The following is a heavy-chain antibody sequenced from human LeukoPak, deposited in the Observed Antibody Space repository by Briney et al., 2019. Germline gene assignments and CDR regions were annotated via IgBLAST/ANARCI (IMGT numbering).Heavy chain of an antibody. D-gene: IGHD3-9*01. V-gene: IGHV1-69*01. Sequence: ASVKVSCKASGGTFSSYAISWVRQAPGQGLEWMGGIIPIFGTANYAQKFQGRVTITADGSTSTAYMELSSLRSEDTAVYYCARAPTRYYDILTGREYGMDVWGQGTTVTVSS. J-gene: IGHJ6*02. CDR3: ARAPTRYYDILTGREYGMDV. CDR1: GGTFSSYA. CDR2: IIPIFGTA.